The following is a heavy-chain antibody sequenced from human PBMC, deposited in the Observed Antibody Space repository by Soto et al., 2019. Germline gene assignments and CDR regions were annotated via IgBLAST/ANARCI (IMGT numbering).Heavy chain of an antibody. Sequence: PSETLSLTCTVSGGSISSYYWSWIRQPPGKGLEWIGYIYYSGSTNYNPSLKSRVTISVDTSKNQFSLKLSSVTAADTAVYYCARPAVAGFFNAFDSCGQGTMVTVS. CDR2: IYYSGST. V-gene: IGHV4-59*08. CDR1: GGSISSYY. D-gene: IGHD6-19*01. J-gene: IGHJ3*02. CDR3: ARPAVAGFFNAFDS.